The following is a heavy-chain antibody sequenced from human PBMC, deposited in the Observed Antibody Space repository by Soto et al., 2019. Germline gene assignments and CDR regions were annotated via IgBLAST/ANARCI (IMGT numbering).Heavy chain of an antibody. V-gene: IGHV4-4*02. CDR2: IYHSGTT. CDR3: ANNLRGYRGYGGFDH. J-gene: IGHJ4*02. CDR1: GDSISSNNW. Sequence: SETLSLTCTVSGDSISSNNWWNWIRQSPGKGLEWIGEIYHSGTTYYNPSLKSRVTMSLDTSKNQFSLNLSSVTAADTALYYCANNLRGYRGYGGFDHWGLGTLVTVSS. D-gene: IGHD5-12*01.